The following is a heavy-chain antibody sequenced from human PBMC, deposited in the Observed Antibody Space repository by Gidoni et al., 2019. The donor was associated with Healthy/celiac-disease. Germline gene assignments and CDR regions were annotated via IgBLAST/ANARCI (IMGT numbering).Heavy chain of an antibody. D-gene: IGHD2-15*01. J-gene: IGHJ5*02. CDR3: AHKNLGGSWGIFDP. Sequence: QLTLKESGPTLVKPTQNLTLTCTFSGFTLSTSGVGVGWIRQTPGKALEWLALIYWDDDKRYSPSLKRGLTITKDTSKLQVVLTMANMYPVDTAPYSCAHKNLGGSWGIFDPLGQGTLVTVS. CDR1: GFTLSTSGVG. CDR2: IYWDDDK. V-gene: IGHV2-5*02.